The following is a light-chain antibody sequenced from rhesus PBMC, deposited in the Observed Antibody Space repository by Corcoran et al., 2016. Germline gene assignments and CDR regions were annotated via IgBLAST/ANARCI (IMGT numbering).Light chain of an antibody. V-gene: IGKV1S17*01. CDR2: AAS. J-gene: IGKJ3*01. CDR1: QDISNN. CDR3: QHGYGIPFT. Sequence: DIQMTQSPSSLSASVGDRVTITCQASQDISNNLAWYQQKPGKVPKLLIYAASTLKSGVPSRFSVTGSGTDVTLSISSLQPEDFASYYCQHGYGIPFTFGPGTKLDIK.